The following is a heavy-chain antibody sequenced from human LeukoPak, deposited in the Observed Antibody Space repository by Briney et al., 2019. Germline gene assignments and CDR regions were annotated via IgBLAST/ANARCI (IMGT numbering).Heavy chain of an antibody. V-gene: IGHV1-18*01. CDR2: ISGDNGKT. J-gene: IGHJ4*02. CDR3: ARADSGGYYVAYWY. Sequence: ASVKVSCKASGYTFTSYGISWARQAPGQGLEWMGWISGDNGKTKNAQKFQGRVTMTTDTSTTTAYMELRSLRSDDTAVHYCARADSGGYYVAYWYWGQGSLVTVSS. CDR1: GYTFTSYG. D-gene: IGHD3-22*01.